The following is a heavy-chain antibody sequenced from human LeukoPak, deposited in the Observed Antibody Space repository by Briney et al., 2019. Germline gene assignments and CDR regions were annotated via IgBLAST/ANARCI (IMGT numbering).Heavy chain of an antibody. CDR1: GGSISSHY. Sequence: SETLSLTCSVSGGSISSHYWSWIRQPPGRGLEWIGYISYSGYTSNNPSLMGRVTISLDTSKNQFSLKLTSVTAADTAVYYCARAWATDYFDYWGQGTLVTVSS. CDR3: ARAWATDYFDY. V-gene: IGHV4-59*11. CDR2: ISYSGYT. J-gene: IGHJ4*02.